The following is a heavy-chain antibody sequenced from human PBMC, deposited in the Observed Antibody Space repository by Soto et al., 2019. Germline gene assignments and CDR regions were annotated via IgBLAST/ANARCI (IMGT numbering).Heavy chain of an antibody. J-gene: IGHJ3*02. Sequence: EVQLVESGGGLVQPGGSLRLSCAASGFTFSSYSMNWVRQAPGKGLEWVSYISSSSSTIYYAYSVKGRFTISRDNAKTSLYLQLHSLRDEDTAVYYCARAPGGRGIGAFDIWGQGTMVTVSS. D-gene: IGHD3-16*01. V-gene: IGHV3-48*02. CDR1: GFTFSSYS. CDR3: ARAPGGRGIGAFDI. CDR2: ISSSSSTI.